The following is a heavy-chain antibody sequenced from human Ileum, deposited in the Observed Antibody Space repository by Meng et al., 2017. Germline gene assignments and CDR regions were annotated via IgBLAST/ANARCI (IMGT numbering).Heavy chain of an antibody. J-gene: IGHJ4*02. V-gene: IGHV1-2*02. CDR3: AKSGGLGAFDY. D-gene: IGHD2-15*01. CDR1: GYTFSGHW. Sequence: ASVKVSCKASGYTFSGHWLHWVRQAPGQGLEWMGFINPNSGGADYLQKLQGRVTLTRDTSITTVYMELSGLTSDDTAVYYCAKSGGLGAFDYWGQGTLVTVSS. CDR2: INPNSGGA.